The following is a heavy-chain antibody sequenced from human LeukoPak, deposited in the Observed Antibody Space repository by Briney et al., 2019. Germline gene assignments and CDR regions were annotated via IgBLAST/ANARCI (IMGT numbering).Heavy chain of an antibody. J-gene: IGHJ4*02. CDR1: GFTFSSYS. CDR2: ISSSSSNI. Sequence: GGSLRLSCAASGFTFSSYSMNWVRQAPGKGLEWVSSISSSSSNIHYADSLKGQFTISRDNAKNSLYLQMNSLRAEDTAVYYCARASAGTANFDYWGQGTLVTVSS. D-gene: IGHD1-7*01. CDR3: ARASAGTANFDY. V-gene: IGHV3-21*01.